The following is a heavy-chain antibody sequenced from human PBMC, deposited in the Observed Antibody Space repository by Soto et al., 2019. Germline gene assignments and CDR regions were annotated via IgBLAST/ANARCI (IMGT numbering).Heavy chain of an antibody. CDR1: GGSISSGDYY. Sequence: QVQLQESGPGLVKPSQTLSLTCTVSGGSISSGDYYWSWIRQPPGKGLEWIGYIYYSGSTYYNPSRKGRVTITVDTSKNHFSLELRSVTAADTAAYYCASNSYGYTVYDYWGQGTLVTVSS. D-gene: IGHD5-18*01. CDR3: ASNSYGYTVYDY. J-gene: IGHJ4*02. CDR2: IYYSGST. V-gene: IGHV4-30-4*01.